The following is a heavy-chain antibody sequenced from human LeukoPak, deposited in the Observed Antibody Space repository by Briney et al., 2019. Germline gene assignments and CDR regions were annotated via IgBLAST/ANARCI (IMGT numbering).Heavy chain of an antibody. CDR1: GYTFTGYY. Sequence: ASVKVSCKASGYTFTGYYMHWVRQAPGQGLEWMGWINPNSGGTNYAQKFQGRVTMTRDTSISTAYLQWSSLKASDTAMYYCARTEYDSSGPAFDYWGQGTLVTVSS. J-gene: IGHJ4*02. D-gene: IGHD3-22*01. CDR2: INPNSGGT. CDR3: ARTEYDSSGPAFDY. V-gene: IGHV1-2*02.